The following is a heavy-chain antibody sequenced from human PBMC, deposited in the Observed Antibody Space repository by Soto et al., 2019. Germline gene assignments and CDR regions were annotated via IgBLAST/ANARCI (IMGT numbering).Heavy chain of an antibody. Sequence: ASVTVSCQASGYTFTCYYMHWVRQAPGQGLEWMGWINPNSGGTNYAQKFQGWVTMTRDTSISTAYMELSRLRSDDTAVYYCARGPPDRTYYFDYWGQGTLVTVSS. CDR2: INPNSGGT. CDR3: ARGPPDRTYYFDY. V-gene: IGHV1-2*04. J-gene: IGHJ4*02. CDR1: GYTFTCYY.